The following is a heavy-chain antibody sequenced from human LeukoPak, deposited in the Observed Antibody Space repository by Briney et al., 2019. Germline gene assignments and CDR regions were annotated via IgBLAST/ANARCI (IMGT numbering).Heavy chain of an antibody. CDR2: IWHDGSHK. CDR3: AREFFGSGSYPDF. J-gene: IGHJ4*02. D-gene: IGHD3-10*01. V-gene: IGHV3-33*01. Sequence: GRSLRLSCAASGFAFNTYAMHWVCQALGQGLEWVALIWHDGSHKFYSNSVRGQFTISRDNSKNTVSLQMNNLRPEDTAVYYCAREFFGSGSYPDFWGQGTQVTVSS. CDR1: GFAFNTYA.